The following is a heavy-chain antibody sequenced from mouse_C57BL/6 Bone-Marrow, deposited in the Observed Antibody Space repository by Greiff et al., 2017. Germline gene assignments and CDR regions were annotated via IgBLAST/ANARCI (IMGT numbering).Heavy chain of an antibody. J-gene: IGHJ2*01. D-gene: IGHD1-1*01. CDR3: AKAHYYGLDY. Sequence: EVKLVESGPELVKPGASVKISCKASGYSFTGYYMNWVKQSPEKSLEWIGEINPSTGGTTYNQKFKAKATSTVDKSSSTAYMHLKSLTSEDSAVYYCAKAHYYGLDYWGQGTTLTGSS. CDR1: GYSFTGYY. V-gene: IGHV1-42*01. CDR2: INPSTGGT.